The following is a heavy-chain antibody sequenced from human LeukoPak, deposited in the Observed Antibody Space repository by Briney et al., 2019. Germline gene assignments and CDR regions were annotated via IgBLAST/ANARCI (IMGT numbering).Heavy chain of an antibody. V-gene: IGHV3-48*01. Sequence: PGGSLRLSCATSGFTFSSYGINWVRQAPGKGLEWISYIGGDSGTIYYAASVKGRFTISRDYAKNSMHLQMDSLRAEDTAVYFCARDRQVTAVGKARHAFDIWGQGTTVIVSS. CDR3: ARDRQVTAVGKARHAFDI. J-gene: IGHJ3*02. CDR1: GFTFSSYG. CDR2: IGGDSGTI. D-gene: IGHD6-19*01.